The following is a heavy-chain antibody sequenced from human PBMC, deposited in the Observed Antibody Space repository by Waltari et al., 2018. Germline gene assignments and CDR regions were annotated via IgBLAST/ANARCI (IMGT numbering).Heavy chain of an antibody. V-gene: IGHV1-69*13. CDR2: IIPMFGKE. Sequence: QVHLVQSGVEVKKPGSSVKVSCTASGYTFNNYAITWVRPAPGQGLEWMGGIIPMFGKEKYAQKFQGRLTIAADESTSTAYMELRSLTSEDTATYYCARGYAHCNDGGCFSNWLDPWGQGTLVTVSS. D-gene: IGHD2-8*01. J-gene: IGHJ5*02. CDR1: GYTFNNYA. CDR3: ARGYAHCNDGGCFSNWLDP.